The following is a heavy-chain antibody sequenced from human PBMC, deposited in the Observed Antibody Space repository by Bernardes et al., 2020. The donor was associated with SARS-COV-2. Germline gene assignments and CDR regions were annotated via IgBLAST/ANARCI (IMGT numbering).Heavy chain of an antibody. V-gene: IGHV4-59*01. D-gene: IGHD6-6*01. CDR3: ARGNGVFGQLVWFDY. J-gene: IGHJ4*02. Sequence: SETLSLTCTVSGGSISSYYWSWIRQPPGKGLEWIGYIYYSGSTNYNPSLKSRVTISVDTSKNQFSLKLSSVTAADTAVYYCARGNGVFGQLVWFDYWGQGTLVTVSS. CDR2: IYYSGST. CDR1: GGSISSYY.